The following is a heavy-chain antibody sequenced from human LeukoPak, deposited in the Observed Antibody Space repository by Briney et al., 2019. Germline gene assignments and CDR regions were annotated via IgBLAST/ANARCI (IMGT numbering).Heavy chain of an antibody. CDR3: ARIAAAGVSHFDY. CDR2: IYYTGST. Sequence: SETLSLTCTVSGGSISSSYWSWIRQPPGKGLEWIGYIYYTGSTNYNPSLKSRVTISLDTSKNQFSLKLSSVTAADTAVYYCARIAAAGVSHFDYWCQGTLVTVSS. CDR1: GGSISSSY. D-gene: IGHD6-13*01. V-gene: IGHV4-59*01. J-gene: IGHJ4*02.